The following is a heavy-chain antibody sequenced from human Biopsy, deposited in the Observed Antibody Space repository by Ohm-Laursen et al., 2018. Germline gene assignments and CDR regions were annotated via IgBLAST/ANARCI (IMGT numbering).Heavy chain of an antibody. CDR1: GFSLNTRGMS. CDR3: ARIPILVVPAAIVYRHRRHLQGLDV. CDR2: LDWVDAM. D-gene: IGHD2-2*02. J-gene: IGHJ6*02. V-gene: IGHV2-70*16. Sequence: PTQTLTLTCTLSGFSLNTRGMSVTWIRQPPGKALEWLARLDWVDAMFSSESLKTKLTLSKGTSENHVVPTLSDVPPVDTATYYCARIPILVVPAAIVYRHRRHLQGLDVWGQGTTVIVSS.